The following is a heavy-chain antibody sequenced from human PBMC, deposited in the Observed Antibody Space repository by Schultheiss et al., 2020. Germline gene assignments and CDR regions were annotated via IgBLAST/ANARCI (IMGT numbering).Heavy chain of an antibody. CDR1: GGSFSGYY. CDR2: IIHRGAT. J-gene: IGHJ5*02. V-gene: IGHV4-34*01. Sequence: SATLSLTCAVYGGSFSGYYWSWIRQSPGKGLEWIGEIIHRGATDYNPSLKSRATILVDTSKNQFSLKLSSVTAADTAVYYCARGAGRQQLIKRPRFDPWGQGTLVTVSS. CDR3: ARGAGRQQLIKRPRFDP. D-gene: IGHD6-13*01.